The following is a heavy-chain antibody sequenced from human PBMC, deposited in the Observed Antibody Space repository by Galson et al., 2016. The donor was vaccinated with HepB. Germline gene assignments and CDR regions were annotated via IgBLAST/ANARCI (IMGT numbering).Heavy chain of an antibody. V-gene: IGHV3-21*01. CDR1: GFTFSNYN. Sequence: SLRLSCAGSGFTFSNYNMNWVHQAPGKGLEWISFIRTRSENIYYANSVNGLFTISRDNAESSLFLQMPSLRAEDTAVYYCATAPPASGSFPYFDSWGPGVLVTVSS. D-gene: IGHD1-26*01. CDR3: ATAPPASGSFPYFDS. CDR2: IRTRSENI. J-gene: IGHJ4*02.